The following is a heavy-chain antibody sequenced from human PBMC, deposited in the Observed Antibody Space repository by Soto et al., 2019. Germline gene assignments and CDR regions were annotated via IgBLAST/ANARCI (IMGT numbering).Heavy chain of an antibody. CDR2: IIPIFDIT. CDR3: ARSLLGDYYDSDGLDN. J-gene: IGHJ4*02. CDR1: GGPYGKYS. V-gene: IGHV1-69*02. Sequence: QVQLVQSGTEVKKPGSSVTVSCKASGGPYGKYSISWVRQAPGQGLEWMGRIIPIFDITNYAQKFQGRVTFTADKSTSXVYMDLSSLRSDDTAVYYCARSLLGDYYDSDGLDNWGQGTLVTVSS. D-gene: IGHD3-22*01.